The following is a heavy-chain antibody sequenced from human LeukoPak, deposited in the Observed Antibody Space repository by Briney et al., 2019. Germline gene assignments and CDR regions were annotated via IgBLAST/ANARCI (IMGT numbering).Heavy chain of an antibody. J-gene: IGHJ4*02. D-gene: IGHD4-17*01. V-gene: IGHV1-8*01. Sequence: GASVKVSCKASGYTFTSYDINWVGQATGQGLEWMGWMNPNSGNTGYAQKFQGRVTMTRNTSISTAYMELSSLRSEDTAVYYCARGRGDYGEYAIDFDYWGQGTLVTVSS. CDR1: GYTFTSYD. CDR2: MNPNSGNT. CDR3: ARGRGDYGEYAIDFDY.